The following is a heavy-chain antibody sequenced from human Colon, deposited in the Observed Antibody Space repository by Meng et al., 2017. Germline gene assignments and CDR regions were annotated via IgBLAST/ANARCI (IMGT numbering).Heavy chain of an antibody. CDR2: VYNSGST. V-gene: IGHV4-61*02. CDR3: ARTRSGFNGWYYFDY. CDR1: GGSINSGSYY. Sequence: TLSLTCTVSGGSINSGSYYWGWIRQPAGKGLEWIGRVYNSGSTNYNPSLKSRVTISIDTSKNEFSLNLNSVTAADTAVYYCARTRSGFNGWYYFDYWGQGALVTVSS. J-gene: IGHJ4*02. D-gene: IGHD6-19*01.